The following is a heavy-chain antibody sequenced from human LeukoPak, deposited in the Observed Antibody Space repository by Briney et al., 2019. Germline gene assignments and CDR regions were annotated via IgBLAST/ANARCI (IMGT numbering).Heavy chain of an antibody. CDR3: AKDNIYYGSGTYNH. CDR1: GFTFSSYG. J-gene: IGHJ5*02. CDR2: MSFDGSHT. D-gene: IGHD3-10*01. Sequence: GGSLRLSCAASGFTFSSYGMHWVRQAPGKGLEWVAVMSFDGSHTYYADSVKGRFTISRDNSKNTLYLQMNSLRAEDTALYYCAKDNIYYGSGTYNHWGQGTLVTVSP. V-gene: IGHV3-30*18.